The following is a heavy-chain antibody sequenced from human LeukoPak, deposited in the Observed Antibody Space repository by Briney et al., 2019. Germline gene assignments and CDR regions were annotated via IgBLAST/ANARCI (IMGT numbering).Heavy chain of an antibody. V-gene: IGHV4-59*01. CDR2: IYYSGSGST. CDR1: GGSISSYY. Sequence: SETLSLTCTVSGGSISSYYWSWIRQPPGKGLEWIGYIYYSGSGSTNYNPSLKSRVTISVDTSKNQFSLKLRAVTAADTAVYYCAGGRTDIVVVPATLRNYYFDYWGQGTLVTVSS. CDR3: AGGRTDIVVVPATLRNYYFDY. J-gene: IGHJ4*02. D-gene: IGHD2-2*01.